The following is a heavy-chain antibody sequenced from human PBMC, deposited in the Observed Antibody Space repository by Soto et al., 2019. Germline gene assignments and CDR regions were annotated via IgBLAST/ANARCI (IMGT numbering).Heavy chain of an antibody. V-gene: IGHV1-18*01. J-gene: IGHJ4*02. CDR3: AREGPPSLN. D-gene: IGHD2-2*01. CDR1: GYTFTSYG. Sequence: QVQLVQSGAEVKKPGASVKVSCKASGYTFTSYGISWVRQAPGQGLEWMGWIRAYTGNTNYPQKLRGRVTMTTDTSTSTVYLELRSLRSDDTAVYYCAREGPPSLNGGQGTLVTVSS. CDR2: IRAYTGNT.